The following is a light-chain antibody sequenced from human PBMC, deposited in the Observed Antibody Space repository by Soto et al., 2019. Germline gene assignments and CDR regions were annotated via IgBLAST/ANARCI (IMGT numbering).Light chain of an antibody. Sequence: DIQMTQSPSTLSGSVGDRVTITCRASQTISSWLAWYQQKPGKAPKLLIYKASTLKSGVPSRFSGIGSGTEFTLTISSLQPDDFATYYCQHYNSYSDAFGQGTKVERK. CDR1: QTISSW. CDR2: KAS. CDR3: QHYNSYSDA. J-gene: IGKJ1*01. V-gene: IGKV1-5*03.